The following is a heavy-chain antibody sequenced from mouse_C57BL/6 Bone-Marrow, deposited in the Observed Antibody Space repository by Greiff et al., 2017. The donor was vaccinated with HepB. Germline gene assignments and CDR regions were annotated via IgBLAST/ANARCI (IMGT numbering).Heavy chain of an antibody. CDR3: ARANDYDEILYWYFDV. CDR1: GYTFTSYG. CDR2: IYPRSGNT. J-gene: IGHJ1*03. Sequence: QVQLQQSGAELARPGASVKLSCKASGYTFTSYGISWVKQRTGQGLEWIGEIYPRSGNTYYNEKFKGKATLTADKSSSTAYMELSSLTSEDSAVYYCARANDYDEILYWYFDVWGTGTTVTVSS. D-gene: IGHD2-4*01. V-gene: IGHV1-81*01.